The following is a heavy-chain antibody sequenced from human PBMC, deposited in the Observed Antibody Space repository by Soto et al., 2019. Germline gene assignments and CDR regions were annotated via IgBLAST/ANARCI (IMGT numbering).Heavy chain of an antibody. D-gene: IGHD4-17*01. CDR2: VNWDGDTT. CDR3: AKGATVTTHYQYYGMDV. CDR1: GFTFDYFA. V-gene: IGHV3-43D*04. Sequence: LRLSCAASGFTFDYFAMCWVRQVPGKGLEWISLVNWDGDTTFYADSVKGRFIISRDNSKNSVYLQMNSLRSDDSAIYYCAKGATVTTHYQYYGMDVWGRGTTVT. J-gene: IGHJ6*02.